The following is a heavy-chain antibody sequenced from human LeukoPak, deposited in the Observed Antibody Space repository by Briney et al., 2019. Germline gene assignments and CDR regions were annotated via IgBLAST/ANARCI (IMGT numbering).Heavy chain of an antibody. J-gene: IGHJ6*04. V-gene: IGHV5-10-1*01. CDR3: ARLLIAAAGTGWYYYYGMDV. Sequence: GASLRISCKGSGSSFTSYWISWVRQLPGKGLEWMGRIDPSDSYTNYSPSFQGHVTISADKSISTAYLQWSSLKASDTAMYYCARLLIAAAGTGWYYYYGMDVWGKGTTVTVSS. CDR2: IDPSDSYT. CDR1: GSSFTSYW. D-gene: IGHD6-13*01.